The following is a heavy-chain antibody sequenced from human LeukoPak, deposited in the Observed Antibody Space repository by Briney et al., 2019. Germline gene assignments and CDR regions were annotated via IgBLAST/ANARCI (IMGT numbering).Heavy chain of an antibody. Sequence: GGSLRLSCAASGFTFNNYWMTWVREAPGKGLEWVANIKQDGSDKYYVDSVKGRFTISRDNAKKSLYLQMNSLRAEDTAVYYCARVNPLLAPGAFDIWGQGTMVTVSS. J-gene: IGHJ3*02. D-gene: IGHD2-15*01. CDR1: GFTFNNYW. CDR3: ARVNPLLAPGAFDI. CDR2: IKQDGSDK. V-gene: IGHV3-7*01.